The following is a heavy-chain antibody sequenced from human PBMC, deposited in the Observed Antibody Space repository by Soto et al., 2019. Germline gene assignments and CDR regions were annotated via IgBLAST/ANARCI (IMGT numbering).Heavy chain of an antibody. V-gene: IGHV4-30-2*01. Sequence: QLQLQESGSGLVKPSQTLSLTCAVSGCSISSGGYSWSWIRQPPGKGLEWIGYIYHSGSTYYNPSLKSRVTISVDRSKNQFSLKLSSVTAADTAVYYCARGPPLGYWGQGTLVTVSS. J-gene: IGHJ4*02. CDR1: GCSISSGGYS. CDR3: ARGPPLGY. CDR2: IYHSGST.